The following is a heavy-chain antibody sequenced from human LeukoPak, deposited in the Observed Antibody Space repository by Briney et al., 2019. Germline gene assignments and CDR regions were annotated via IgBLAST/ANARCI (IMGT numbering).Heavy chain of an antibody. D-gene: IGHD6-6*01. CDR3: ARDGPYSSSSSYYYSYMDV. J-gene: IGHJ6*03. CDR2: IIPVFGTV. V-gene: IGHV1-69*05. CDR1: GGTFSTYG. Sequence: GASVKVSCKASGGTFSTYGVTWVRQAPGQGLEWMGRIIPVFGTVSYAEKFQGRVTIITDDSSSSAYMELRSLRSEDTAVYYCARDGPYSSSSSYYYSYMDVWGKGTTVTVSS.